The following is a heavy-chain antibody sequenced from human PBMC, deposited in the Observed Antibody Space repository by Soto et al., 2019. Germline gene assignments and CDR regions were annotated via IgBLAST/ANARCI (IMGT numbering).Heavy chain of an antibody. V-gene: IGHV1-2*04. D-gene: IGHD2-8*01. J-gene: IGHJ6*02. CDR1: GYTFSDYI. CDR2: INPKSGGT. Sequence: QVQLVQSGAEMKKPGASVKVSCKASGYTFSDYIIHWVRQAPGQGLEWMGWINPKSGGTSSSQKFHRWVTLSRDTSIATAYMELHSLRSDDTAMYFCARGHSTDCNNGVCAFHYFLGMDVWGQGTTVTVSS. CDR3: ARGHSTDCNNGVCAFHYFLGMDV.